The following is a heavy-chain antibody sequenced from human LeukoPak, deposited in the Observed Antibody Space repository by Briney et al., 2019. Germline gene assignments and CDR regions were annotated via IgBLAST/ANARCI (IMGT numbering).Heavy chain of an antibody. J-gene: IGHJ6*03. D-gene: IGHD2-2*01. CDR1: GYTFTSYG. CDR2: ISAYNGNT. Sequence: ASVKVSCKASGYTFTSYGVSWVRQAPGQGLEWMGWISAYNGNTNYAQKLQGRVTMTTDTSTSTAYMELSSLRSEDTAVYYCASRGYCSSTSCFNYYYYMDVWGKGTTVTVSS. CDR3: ASRGYCSSTSCFNYYYYMDV. V-gene: IGHV1-18*01.